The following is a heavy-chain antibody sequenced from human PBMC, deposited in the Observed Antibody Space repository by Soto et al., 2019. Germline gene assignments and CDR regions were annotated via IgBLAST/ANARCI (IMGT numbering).Heavy chain of an antibody. CDR3: VRGLYIGSCPTPSHFEH. CDR2: MNPNSGNT. J-gene: IGHJ4*02. CDR1: GYTFSSYD. D-gene: IGHD5-12*01. V-gene: IGHV1-8*01. Sequence: ASVKVSCKASGYTFSSYDINWVRQATGQGFEWMGWMNPNSGNTGYAQKFQGRVTMTRDNPITTAYMELSSLRSEDTAIYYCVRGLYIGSCPTPSHFEHRGQGTQVTVAS.